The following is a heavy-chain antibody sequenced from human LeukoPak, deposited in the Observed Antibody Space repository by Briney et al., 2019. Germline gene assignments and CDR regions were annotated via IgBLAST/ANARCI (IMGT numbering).Heavy chain of an antibody. Sequence: PSQTLSLTCAVSGDSISSGDYSWSWIRQPPGKGLEWIGYIYYSGSTNYNPSLKSRVTISVDTSKNQFSLKLSSVTAADTAVYYCARGGGIAAAGIPTLFDYWGQGTLVTVSS. CDR3: ARGGGIAAAGIPTLFDY. V-gene: IGHV4-30-4*07. CDR2: IYYSGST. CDR1: GDSISSGDYS. J-gene: IGHJ4*02. D-gene: IGHD6-13*01.